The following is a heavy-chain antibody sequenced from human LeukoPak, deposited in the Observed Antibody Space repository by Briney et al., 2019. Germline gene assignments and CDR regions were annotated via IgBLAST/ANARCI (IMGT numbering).Heavy chain of an antibody. Sequence: GGSLRLSCAASGFTFNSAWMNWVRQAPGEGLEWVGHIKSKTDGETTDYAAPVKGRFTISRDDSKNSLYLQMNSLKTEDTAVYYCTTAPNFDYWGQGTLVTVSS. J-gene: IGHJ4*02. CDR1: GFTFNSAW. CDR3: TTAPNFDY. V-gene: IGHV3-15*01. CDR2: IKSKTDGETT.